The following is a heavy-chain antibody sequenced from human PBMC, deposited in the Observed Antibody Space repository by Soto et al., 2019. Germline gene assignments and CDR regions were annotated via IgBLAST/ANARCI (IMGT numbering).Heavy chain of an antibody. CDR3: ARSRGSSHYYFDY. V-gene: IGHV1-2*02. D-gene: IGHD6-6*01. Sequence: ASVKVSCKASGYTFTGYYMHWVRQAPGQGLEWMGWINPNSGGTNYAQKFQGRVTMTRDTSISTAYMELSSLRSEDTAVYYCARSRGSSHYYFDYWGQGTLVTVSS. J-gene: IGHJ4*02. CDR1: GYTFTGYY. CDR2: INPNSGGT.